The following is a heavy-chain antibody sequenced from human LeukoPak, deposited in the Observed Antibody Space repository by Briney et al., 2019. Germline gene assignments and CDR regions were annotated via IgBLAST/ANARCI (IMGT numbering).Heavy chain of an antibody. J-gene: IGHJ6*03. CDR2: LSGSGGST. CDR1: GFTFNRYA. V-gene: IGHV3-23*01. Sequence: PGGSLRLSCAASGFTFNRYAMSWVRQAPGKGLEWVSGLSGSGGSTYYADSVKGRFSISRDHSKNTLYLQMNSLRAEDTAVYYCARDPGRYCSGGSCYPLVYYYYYMDVWGKGTTVTVSS. D-gene: IGHD2-15*01. CDR3: ARDPGRYCSGGSCYPLVYYYYYMDV.